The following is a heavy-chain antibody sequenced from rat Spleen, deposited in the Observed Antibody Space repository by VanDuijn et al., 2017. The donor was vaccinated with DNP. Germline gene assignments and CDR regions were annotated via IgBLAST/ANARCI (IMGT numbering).Heavy chain of an antibody. D-gene: IGHD1-11*01. CDR1: GFTFSNYY. CDR2: ISHSDGTT. CDR3: KKDFEGGY. Sequence: EVQLVDSGGGLVQPGKSLKLSCVASGFTFSNYYMAWVRQTPKKGLEWVAIISHSDGTTYYPDSVKGRFTISRDNAKSTLYLQKDSLGSEDTAPYYCKKDFEGGYWGQGVMVTVSS. J-gene: IGHJ2*01. V-gene: IGHV5-27*01.